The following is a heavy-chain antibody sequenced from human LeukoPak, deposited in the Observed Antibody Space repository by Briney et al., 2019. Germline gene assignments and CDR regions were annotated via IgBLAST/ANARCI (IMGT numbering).Heavy chain of an antibody. D-gene: IGHD3-9*01. CDR3: ARDGSDDILTGYYDY. CDR1: GFTFSSYV. CDR2: ITDTGGST. J-gene: IGHJ4*02. V-gene: IGHV3-23*01. Sequence: GGSLRLSCAASGFTFSSYVMSWVRQAPGKGLEWVSTITDTGGSTSYADSVKGRFTISRDNAKNSLYLQLNSLRAEDTAVYYCARDGSDDILTGYYDYWGQGTLVTVSS.